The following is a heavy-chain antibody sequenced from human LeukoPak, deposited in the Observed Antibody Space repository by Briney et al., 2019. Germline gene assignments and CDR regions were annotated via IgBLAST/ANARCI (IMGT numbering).Heavy chain of an antibody. CDR3: ARDSITIFGVVTN. V-gene: IGHV3-48*01. J-gene: IGHJ4*02. Sequence: PGGSLRLSCAASRFTFSSYSMNWVRQAPGKGLEWVSYISSSSTTIYYADSVKGRFTISRDNAKNSLYLQMNSLRAEDTAVYYCARDSITIFGVVTNWGQGTLVTVSS. D-gene: IGHD3-3*01. CDR1: RFTFSSYS. CDR2: ISSSSTTI.